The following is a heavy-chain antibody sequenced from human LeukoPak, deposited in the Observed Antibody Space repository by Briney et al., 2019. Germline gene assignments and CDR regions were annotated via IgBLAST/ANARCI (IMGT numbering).Heavy chain of an antibody. CDR1: GGTFSSYA. J-gene: IGHJ3*02. D-gene: IGHD2-2*01. CDR2: IIPILGIA. Sequence: GASVKVSCKASGGTFSSYAISWVRQAPGQGLEWMGRIIPILGIANYAQKFQGRVTITADKSTSTAYMELSSLRSEDTAVYYCARGGDAPYLYQLLGPGADAFDIWGQGTMVTVSS. V-gene: IGHV1-69*04. CDR3: ARGGDAPYLYQLLGPGADAFDI.